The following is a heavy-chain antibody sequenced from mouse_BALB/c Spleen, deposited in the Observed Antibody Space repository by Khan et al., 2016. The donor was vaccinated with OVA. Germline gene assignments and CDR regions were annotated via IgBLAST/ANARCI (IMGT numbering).Heavy chain of an antibody. CDR2: ISSGGSYT. Sequence: EVELVESGGDLVKPGGSLKLSCVASGFTFSTYGMSWVRQTPDKRLEWVATISSGGSYTYYPDSVKGRFTISRDNAKNTLYLQMSSLKSEDTAMYYCARLAYYYGSEGFAYGGQGTLVTVSA. D-gene: IGHD1-1*01. V-gene: IGHV5-6*01. CDR1: GFTFSTYG. J-gene: IGHJ3*01. CDR3: ARLAYYYGSEGFAY.